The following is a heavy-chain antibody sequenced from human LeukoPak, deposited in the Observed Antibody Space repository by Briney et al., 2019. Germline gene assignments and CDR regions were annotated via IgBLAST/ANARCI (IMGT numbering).Heavy chain of an antibody. J-gene: IGHJ4*02. Sequence: SETLSLTCTVSGGSISLDYWSWIRQPPGKGLEWIGYIYYSGSTNYNPSLKSRVTISVDTSKNQFSLKLSSVTAADTAVDYCARLVQQLVQGAYYFDYWGQGTLVTVSS. CDR1: GGSISLDY. D-gene: IGHD6-13*01. V-gene: IGHV4-59*08. CDR3: ARLVQQLVQGAYYFDY. CDR2: IYYSGST.